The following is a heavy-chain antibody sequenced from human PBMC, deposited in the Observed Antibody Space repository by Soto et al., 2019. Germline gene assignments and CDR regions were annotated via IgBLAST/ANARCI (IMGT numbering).Heavy chain of an antibody. J-gene: IGHJ3*01. D-gene: IGHD5-12*01. Sequence: QVQLVESGGGVVQPGRSLRLSCAASGFTFSSYAMHWVRQAPGKGLEWVAVISYDGSNKYYADSVKGRFTISRDNSKNTLYLQMNSLRAEDTAVSYCARDPGYSGYASGPPTDVWGQGTMVTVSS. CDR1: GFTFSSYA. CDR2: ISYDGSNK. CDR3: ARDPGYSGYASGPPTDV. V-gene: IGHV3-30-3*01.